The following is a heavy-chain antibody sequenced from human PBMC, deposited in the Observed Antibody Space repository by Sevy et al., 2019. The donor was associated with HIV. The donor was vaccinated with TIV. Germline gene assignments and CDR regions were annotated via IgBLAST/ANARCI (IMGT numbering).Heavy chain of an antibody. CDR1: GYTFTNHG. Sequence: ASVKVSCKASGYTFTNHGISWVRQAPGQGLEWMGWINPHNGNTKYAQMLQGRVTMTTDTSTNTAYMEVRSLRSDDTAVYYCAREGTLVTMIIWGQGTLVTVSS. CDR2: INPHNGNT. J-gene: IGHJ4*02. V-gene: IGHV1-18*01. D-gene: IGHD3-22*01. CDR3: AREGTLVTMII.